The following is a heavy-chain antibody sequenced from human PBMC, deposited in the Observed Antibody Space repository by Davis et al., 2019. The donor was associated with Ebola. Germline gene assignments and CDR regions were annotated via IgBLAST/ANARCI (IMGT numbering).Heavy chain of an antibody. CDR1: GFTFSDYW. V-gene: IGHV3-7*01. CDR3: AREGYYFDY. CDR2: IKQDGSEK. Sequence: GGSLRLSCVTSGFTFSDYWMSWVRQAPGKGLEWVANIKQDGSEKYYVDSVKGRFTISRDNAKNSLYLQMNSLRAEDTAVYYCAREGYYFDYWGQGTLVTVSS. J-gene: IGHJ4*02.